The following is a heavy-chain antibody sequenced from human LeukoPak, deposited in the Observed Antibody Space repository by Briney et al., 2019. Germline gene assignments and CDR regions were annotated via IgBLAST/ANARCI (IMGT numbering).Heavy chain of an antibody. CDR3: ARHNSGGTYSSPFDP. V-gene: IGHV4-59*08. D-gene: IGHD6-13*01. CDR1: GGSISSYY. Sequence: SETLSLTCTVSGGSISSYYWSWIRQPPGKGLEWIGYIYYSGSTNYNPSLKSRVTISVDTSKNQFSLKLSSVTAADTAVYYCARHNSGGTYSSPFDPWGQGTLVTVSS. J-gene: IGHJ5*02. CDR2: IYYSGST.